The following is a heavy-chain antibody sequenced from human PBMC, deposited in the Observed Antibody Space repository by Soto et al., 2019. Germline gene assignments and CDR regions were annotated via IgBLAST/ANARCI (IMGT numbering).Heavy chain of an antibody. CDR1: GYTFTSYD. J-gene: IGHJ6*03. CDR3: ARGVVATSMGYYYYYYMYV. CDR2: MNPNSGNT. V-gene: IGHV1-8*01. Sequence: ASVKVSCKASGYTFTSYDINWVRQATGQGLEWMGWMNPNSGNTGYAQKFQGRVTMTRNTSISTAYMELSSLRSEDTAVYYCARGVVATSMGYYYYYYMYVWGKGTTVTVSS. D-gene: IGHD5-12*01.